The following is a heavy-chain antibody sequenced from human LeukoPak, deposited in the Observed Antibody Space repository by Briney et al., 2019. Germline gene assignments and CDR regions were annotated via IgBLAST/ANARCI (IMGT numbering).Heavy chain of an antibody. CDR3: ARDRKGALNYGMDV. Sequence: GRSLRLSCAASGFTFSSYAMHWVRQAPGKGLEWVAVISYDGSNKYYADSVKGRFTISRDNSKNTLYLQMNSLRAEDTVVYYCARDRKGALNYGMDVWGQGTTVTVSS. CDR2: ISYDGSNK. V-gene: IGHV3-30*04. J-gene: IGHJ6*02. CDR1: GFTFSSYA.